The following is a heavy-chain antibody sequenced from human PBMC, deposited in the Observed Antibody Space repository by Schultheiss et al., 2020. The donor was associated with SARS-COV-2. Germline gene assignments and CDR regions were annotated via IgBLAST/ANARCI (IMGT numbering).Heavy chain of an antibody. Sequence: GGSLRLSCAASGFTFSSYAMHWVRQAPGKGLEWVAVISYDGSNKYYADSVKGRFTISRDNSKNTLYLQMNSLRAEDTAVYYCTTGEEGVATLIDYWGQGTLVTVSS. CDR3: TTGEEGVATLIDY. D-gene: IGHD5-12*01. J-gene: IGHJ4*02. V-gene: IGHV3-30*04. CDR1: GFTFSSYA. CDR2: ISYDGSNK.